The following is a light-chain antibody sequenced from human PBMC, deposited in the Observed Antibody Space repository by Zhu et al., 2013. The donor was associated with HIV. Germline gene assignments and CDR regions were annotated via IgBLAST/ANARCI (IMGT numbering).Light chain of an antibody. CDR1: ESVGSSH. V-gene: IGKV3-20*01. CDR3: HQYGRSPRT. Sequence: EIVLTQSPVTLSLSPGERATVSCRASESVGSSHLAWYQQKPGQAPRLLIHGASSRATDIPDRFSGSGSATDFTLTISRLEPEDFAVYYCHQYGRSPRTFGQGTKVEIK. CDR2: GAS. J-gene: IGKJ1*01.